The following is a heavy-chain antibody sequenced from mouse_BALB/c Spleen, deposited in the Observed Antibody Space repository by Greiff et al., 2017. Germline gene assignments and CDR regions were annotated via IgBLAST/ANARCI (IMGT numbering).Heavy chain of an antibody. D-gene: IGHD1-1*01. J-gene: IGHJ4*01. Sequence: VQLQESGAELVRPGTSVKVSCKASGYAFTHYLIEWVKQRPGQGLEWIGVINPGSGGTNYNEKFKGKATLTADKSSSTAYMQLSSLTSDDSAVYFCARGNYGSSSYYAMDYWGQGTSVTVSS. CDR1: GYAFTHYL. CDR3: ARGNYGSSSYYAMDY. CDR2: INPGSGGT. V-gene: IGHV1-54*01.